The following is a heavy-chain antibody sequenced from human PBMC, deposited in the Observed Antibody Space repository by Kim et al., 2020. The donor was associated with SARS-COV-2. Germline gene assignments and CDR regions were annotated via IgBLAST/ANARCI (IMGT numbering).Heavy chain of an antibody. CDR3: ARDQGSSRSWFGLDV. Sequence: GGSLRLSCAGSGFTFSNYWMNWVRQAPGQGLEWVANIKEDGSDKFYVDSVKGRFIISRDNAKNSLYLQMNSLRAEDTAVYYCARDQGSSRSWFGLDVWGQGTTVTVS. V-gene: IGHV3-7*03. J-gene: IGHJ6*02. D-gene: IGHD6-13*01. CDR1: GFTFSNYW. CDR2: IKEDGSDK.